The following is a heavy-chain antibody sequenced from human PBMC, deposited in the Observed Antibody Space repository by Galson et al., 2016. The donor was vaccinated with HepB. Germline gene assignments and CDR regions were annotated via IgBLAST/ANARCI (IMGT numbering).Heavy chain of an antibody. Sequence: SVKVSCKASGYSLANYGLSWVRQAPGQGLEWMGWISVYNGITSYAQKFQGRVAMTTDTSTRTAYLELRSLRSDDTAIYYCARGGWEPDRNYFYYGLDVWGQGTTVTVSS. D-gene: IGHD1-26*01. CDR1: GYSLANYG. V-gene: IGHV1-18*01. CDR3: ARGGWEPDRNYFYYGLDV. J-gene: IGHJ6*02. CDR2: ISVYNGIT.